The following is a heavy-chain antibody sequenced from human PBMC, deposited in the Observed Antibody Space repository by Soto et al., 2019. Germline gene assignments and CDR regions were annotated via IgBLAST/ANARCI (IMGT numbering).Heavy chain of an antibody. J-gene: IGHJ4*02. CDR3: ARELPYYVSSDSYLDY. CDR1: VSSVSGNSAA. V-gene: IGHV6-1*01. Sequence: SQTISVTCPITVSSVSGNSAAWHWIRQSPARGLEWLGRTYYRSRWYNDYAVSVKSRITVTPDTSKNQFSLHLNSVTPEDTAVYYCARELPYYVSSDSYLDYWGQGAMVTVSP. D-gene: IGHD3-16*01. CDR2: TYYRSRWYN.